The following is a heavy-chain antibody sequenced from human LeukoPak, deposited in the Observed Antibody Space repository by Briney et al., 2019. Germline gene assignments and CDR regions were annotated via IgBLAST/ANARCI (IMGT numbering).Heavy chain of an antibody. V-gene: IGHV1-46*01. D-gene: IGHD2-15*01. CDR2: INPGGDNT. Sequence: GASVKVSCKASGYTFTKSYIHWVRQAPGQRLEWMGLINPGGDNTNYAQNFQGRVTMTSDTSTSTVYMELSSLRSEDTAVYYCARAVVVAGNYMDVWGKGTTVTISS. CDR3: ARAVVVAGNYMDV. J-gene: IGHJ6*03. CDR1: GYTFTKSY.